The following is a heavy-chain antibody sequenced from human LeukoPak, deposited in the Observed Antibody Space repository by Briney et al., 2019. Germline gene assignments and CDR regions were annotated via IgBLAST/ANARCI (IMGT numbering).Heavy chain of an antibody. CDR3: ARARKGYSYGLDY. J-gene: IGHJ4*02. D-gene: IGHD5-18*01. Sequence: SETLSLTCAVYGGSFSGYYWSWIRQPPGKGLEWIGEINHSGSTNYNPSLKSRVTISVDTSKNQFSLKLSSVTAADTAVYYCARARKGYSYGLDYWGQGTLVTVSS. CDR2: INHSGST. CDR1: GGSFSGYY. V-gene: IGHV4-34*01.